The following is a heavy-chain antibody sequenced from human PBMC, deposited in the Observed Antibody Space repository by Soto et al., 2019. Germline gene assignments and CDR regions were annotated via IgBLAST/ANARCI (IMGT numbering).Heavy chain of an antibody. V-gene: IGHV4-4*02. CDR3: ARDGEQWLVVD. J-gene: IGHJ4*02. D-gene: IGHD6-19*01. CDR2: IYHSGST. CDR1: GGSISSSNW. Sequence: QVQLQESGPGLVKPSGTLSLTCAVSGGSISSSNWWSWVRQPPGKGLEWIGEIYHSGSTNYNPSLRSXXTXSXDKSKHQFSLKLSSVTAADTAVYYCARDGEQWLVVDWGQGTLVTVSS.